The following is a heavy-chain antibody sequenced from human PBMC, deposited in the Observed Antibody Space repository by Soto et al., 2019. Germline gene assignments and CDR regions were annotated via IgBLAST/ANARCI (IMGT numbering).Heavy chain of an antibody. J-gene: IGHJ5*02. Sequence: ASVKVSCKASGYTFTGYYMHWVRQAPGQGLEWMGWINPNSGGTNYAQKFQGWVTMTRDTSISTAYMELSRLRSDDTAVYYCARVVGNCSSTSCYGTYNWFDPWGQGTLVTVSS. CDR1: GYTFTGYY. CDR2: INPNSGGT. D-gene: IGHD2-2*01. V-gene: IGHV1-2*04. CDR3: ARVVGNCSSTSCYGTYNWFDP.